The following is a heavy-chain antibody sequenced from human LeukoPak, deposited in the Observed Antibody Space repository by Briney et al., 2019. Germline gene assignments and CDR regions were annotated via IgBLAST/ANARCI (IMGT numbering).Heavy chain of an antibody. V-gene: IGHV3-23*01. D-gene: IGHD6-13*01. CDR2: ISGSGDST. CDR1: GFTFYSYG. J-gene: IGHJ1*01. CDR3: AKGGVYSSSWPAEYFQH. Sequence: QSGGSLRLSCAASGFTFYSYGMSWVRQAPGKGLEWVSAISGSGDSTYYADSVKGRFTISRDNSKNTLYLQMNSLRAEDTAVYYCAKGGVYSSSWPAEYFQHWGQGTLVTVSS.